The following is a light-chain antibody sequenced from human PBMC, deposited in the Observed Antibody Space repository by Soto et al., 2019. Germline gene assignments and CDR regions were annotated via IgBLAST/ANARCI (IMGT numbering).Light chain of an antibody. Sequence: EIVMTQSPATLSVSPVERVTLSCRARQSVGSNLAWYQQTPGQAPRLLVYGASTRATGIPARFSGSGSETEFTLTIRSLQAEDSAVYFCQQYNNWPTWKCGQGTKGDIK. CDR3: QQYNNWPTWK. V-gene: IGKV3-15*01. CDR1: QSVGSN. CDR2: GAS. J-gene: IGKJ1*01.